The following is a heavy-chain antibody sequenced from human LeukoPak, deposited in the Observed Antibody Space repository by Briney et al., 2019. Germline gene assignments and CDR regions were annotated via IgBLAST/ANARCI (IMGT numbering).Heavy chain of an antibody. CDR1: GGTFSSYA. V-gene: IGHV1-69*13. J-gene: IGHJ5*02. CDR2: IIPIFGTA. D-gene: IGHD3-10*01. CDR3: ARDRALWFGELLSSSHWFDP. Sequence: SVKVSCKASGGTFSSYAISWVRQAPGQGLEWMGGIIPIFGTANYAQKFQGRVTITADESTSTAYMELSSLRSEDTAVYYCARDRALWFGELLSSSHWFDPWGQGTLVTVSS.